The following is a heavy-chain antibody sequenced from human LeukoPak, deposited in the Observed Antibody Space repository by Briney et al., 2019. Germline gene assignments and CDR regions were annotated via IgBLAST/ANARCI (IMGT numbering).Heavy chain of an antibody. V-gene: IGHV1-2*02. CDR3: ARARFGYRTKNWFDP. J-gene: IGHJ5*02. CDR1: GYTFTGYY. D-gene: IGHD3-10*01. Sequence: ASVKVSCKASGYTFTGYYMHWVRQAPGQGLEWMGWINPNSGGTNYAQKFQGRVTMTRDTSISTAYMDLSRLRSDGTAVYYCARARFGYRTKNWFDPWGQGTLVTVSS. CDR2: INPNSGGT.